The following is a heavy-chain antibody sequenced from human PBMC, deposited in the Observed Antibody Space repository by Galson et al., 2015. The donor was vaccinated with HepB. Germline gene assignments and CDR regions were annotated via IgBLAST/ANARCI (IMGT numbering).Heavy chain of an antibody. CDR3: ATHGDYAFFDY. V-gene: IGHV1-24*01. D-gene: IGHD4-17*01. J-gene: IGHJ4*02. Sequence: SVKVSCKASGGTFSSYAISWVRQAPGKGLEWMGGFDPEDGETIYAQKFQGRVTMTEDTSTDTAYMELSSLRSEDTAVYYCATHGDYAFFDYWGQGTLVTVSS. CDR1: GGTFSSYA. CDR2: FDPEDGET.